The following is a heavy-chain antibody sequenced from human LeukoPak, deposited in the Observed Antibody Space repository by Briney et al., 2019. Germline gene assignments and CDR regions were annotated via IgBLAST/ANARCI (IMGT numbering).Heavy chain of an antibody. CDR3: ARVLLYDSGDY. D-gene: IGHD3-3*01. V-gene: IGHV1-18*01. J-gene: IGHJ4*02. CDR2: ISAYTGNT. Sequence: AAVKDSCKASGYTFISNSSSWGRQGLGERVEWMGWISAYTGNTNYAQKLQGRVTMTTDTSTNTAYMELRSLRSDDTAVYYCARVLLYDSGDYWGQGTLVTVSS. CDR1: GYTFISNS.